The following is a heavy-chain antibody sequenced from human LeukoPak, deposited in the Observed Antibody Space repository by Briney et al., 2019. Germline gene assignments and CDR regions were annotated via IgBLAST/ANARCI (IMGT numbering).Heavy chain of an antibody. D-gene: IGHD6-13*01. Sequence: GGSLRLSCAPSGFPYSIYDMHWLREATVKGLEGVSGKCKTAGDIHYSGSVRRRFTISRENDENSVYLEMNSLEAGDTAVCYCARGAAGFDYWGEGTLVSVSS. V-gene: IGHV3-13*04. J-gene: IGHJ4*02. CDR3: ARGAAGFDY. CDR1: GFPYSIYD. CDR2: KCKTAGDI.